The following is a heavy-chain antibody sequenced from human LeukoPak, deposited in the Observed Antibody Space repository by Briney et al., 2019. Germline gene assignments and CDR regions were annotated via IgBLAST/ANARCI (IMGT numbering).Heavy chain of an antibody. Sequence: GGSLRLSCAASGFTFSSYSMNWVRQAPGKGLEWVSSISSSSSYIYYADSVKGRFTISRDNAKNSLYLQMNSLRAEDTAVYYCARVIADSVFYFDYWGQGTLVTVSS. V-gene: IGHV3-21*01. CDR1: GFTFSSYS. D-gene: IGHD5/OR15-5a*01. J-gene: IGHJ4*02. CDR2: ISSSSSYI. CDR3: ARVIADSVFYFDY.